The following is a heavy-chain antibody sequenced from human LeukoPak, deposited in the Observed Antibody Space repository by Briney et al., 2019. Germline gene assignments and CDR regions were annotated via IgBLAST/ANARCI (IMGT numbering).Heavy chain of an antibody. CDR1: GYSFTSYW. V-gene: IGHV5-51*01. CDR3: ARAVGWYYDSSGTLHFDY. D-gene: IGHD3-22*01. Sequence: GESLKISCNGPGYSFTSYWIGWVPQMPGKGLEWMGIIYPGDSDTRYSPSFQGQVTISADKSISTAYLQWSSLKASDTAMYYCARAVGWYYDSSGTLHFDYWGQGTLVTVSS. J-gene: IGHJ4*02. CDR2: IYPGDSDT.